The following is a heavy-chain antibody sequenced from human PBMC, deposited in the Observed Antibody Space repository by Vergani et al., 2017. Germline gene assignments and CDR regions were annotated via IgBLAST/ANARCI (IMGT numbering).Heavy chain of an antibody. CDR2: IKSDGSIT. D-gene: IGHD2-8*01. Sequence: EVQLVESGGGLIHPGGSLRLSCEGSGFSFSGYWMHWVRQSPEKGLVWVSRIKSDGSITNYADSVKGRFTISRDNAKNTLYLEMNSLRAEDTAMYFCARGLWDCTHIRCSPPSYWGQGTQVTVSS. V-gene: IGHV3-74*01. J-gene: IGHJ4*02. CDR1: GFSFSGYW. CDR3: ARGLWDCTHIRCSPPSY.